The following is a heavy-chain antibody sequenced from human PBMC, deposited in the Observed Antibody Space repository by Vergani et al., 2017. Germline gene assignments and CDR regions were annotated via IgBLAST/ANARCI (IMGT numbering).Heavy chain of an antibody. CDR2: IYYSGST. D-gene: IGHD3-22*01. J-gene: IGHJ5*02. V-gene: IGHV4-31*03. CDR3: ARDGDYYDSSGRPHFDP. Sequence: QVQLQESGPGLVQPSQTLSLTCTVSGGSISSGGYYWSWIRQHPGKGLEWIGYIYYSGSTYYNPSLKRRVTISVDTSKNQFSLKLSSVTAADTAVYYCARDGDYYDSSGRPHFDPWGQGTLVTVSS. CDR1: GGSISSGGYY.